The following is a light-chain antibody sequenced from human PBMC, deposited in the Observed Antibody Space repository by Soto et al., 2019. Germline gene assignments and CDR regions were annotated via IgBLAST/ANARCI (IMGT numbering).Light chain of an antibody. CDR3: QQYGSSPFI. J-gene: IGKJ3*01. V-gene: IGKV3-20*01. CDR1: QSVTSRN. CDR2: GAS. Sequence: EIVLTQSPGTLSLSPGERATLSCRASQSVTSRNLAWYQQKPGQAPRLLIYGASSGATGIPDRFSGSGSGTDFTLTISRLEPEDFAVYYCQQYGSSPFIFGPGTKVDIK.